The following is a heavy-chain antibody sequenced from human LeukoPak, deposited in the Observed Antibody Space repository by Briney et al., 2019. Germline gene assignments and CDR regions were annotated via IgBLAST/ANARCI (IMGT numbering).Heavy chain of an antibody. CDR2: IKQDGGSK. CDR3: ARDKVPRGSRYNWFDP. Sequence: PGGSLRLSCVASGFSFSSYWMSWVRQAPGKGLEFVANIKQDGGSKNYVDSVKGRFTISRDNAENSLYLQMSSLRAEDTAVYYCARDKVPRGSRYNWFDPWGQGTLVTVSS. J-gene: IGHJ5*02. V-gene: IGHV3-7*01. CDR1: GFSFSSYW. D-gene: IGHD6-13*01.